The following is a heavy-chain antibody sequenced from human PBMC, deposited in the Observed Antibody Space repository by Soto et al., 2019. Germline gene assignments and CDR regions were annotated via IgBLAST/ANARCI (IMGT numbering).Heavy chain of an antibody. CDR1: GFTFSSYE. V-gene: IGHV3-48*03. Sequence: GGSLRLSCAASGFTFSSYEMNWVRQAPGKGLEWVSYISSSGSTIYYADSVKGRFTIPRDNAKNSLYLQMNSLRAEDTAVYYCARAGYDFWSGYFDYWGQGTLVTVSS. D-gene: IGHD3-3*01. CDR3: ARAGYDFWSGYFDY. CDR2: ISSSGSTI. J-gene: IGHJ4*02.